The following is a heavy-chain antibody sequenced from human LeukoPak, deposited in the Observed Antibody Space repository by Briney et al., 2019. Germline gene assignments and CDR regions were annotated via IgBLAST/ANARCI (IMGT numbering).Heavy chain of an antibody. CDR3: ARGAAAAVYYFDY. CDR1: GGTFSSYA. CDR2: IIPIFGTA. V-gene: IGHV1-69*13. J-gene: IGHJ4*02. Sequence: GASVKVSCKASGGTFSSYAISWVRQAPGQGLEWMGGIIPIFGTANYAQKFQGRVTITADESTSTAYMELSSLRSEDTAVYYCARGAAAAVYYFDYWGQGTLVTVSS. D-gene: IGHD6-13*01.